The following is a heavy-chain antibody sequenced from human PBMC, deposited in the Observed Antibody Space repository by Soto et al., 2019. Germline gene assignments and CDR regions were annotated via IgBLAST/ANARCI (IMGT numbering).Heavy chain of an antibody. CDR3: ACLAGAGNTRP. CDR1: GYTFISYA. D-gene: IGHD6-13*01. J-gene: IGHJ4*02. Sequence: GASVKVSCKASGYTFISYAMHWVRQAPGQGLEWMGWITPGNGNTKYSQKFQGRVTLSRDTSANIAYMELSSLISEDTAVYYCACLAGAGNTRPWGQGTLVTVSS. CDR2: ITPGNGNT. V-gene: IGHV1-3*01.